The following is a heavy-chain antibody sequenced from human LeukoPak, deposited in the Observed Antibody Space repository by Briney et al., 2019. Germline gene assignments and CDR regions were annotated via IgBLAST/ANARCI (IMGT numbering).Heavy chain of an antibody. CDR2: IYSDGTT. D-gene: IGHD4-17*01. CDR1: GFTVSSNY. CDR3: AREPAFDYGDYYYYYYMDV. V-gene: IGHV3-53*01. J-gene: IGHJ6*03. Sequence: GGSLRLSCAASGFTVSSNYMSWVRQAPGKGPEWVSFIYSDGTTDYADSMKGRFTISRDNAKNSLYLQMNSLRAEDTALYYCAREPAFDYGDYYYYYYMDVWGKGATVTVSS.